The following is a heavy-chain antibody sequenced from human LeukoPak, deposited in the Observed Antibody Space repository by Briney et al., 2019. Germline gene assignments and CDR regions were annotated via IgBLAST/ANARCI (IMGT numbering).Heavy chain of an antibody. CDR1: GYSISSGYY. CDR2: IYHSGST. J-gene: IGHJ4*02. V-gene: IGHV4-38-2*02. Sequence: PSETLSLTCAVSGYSISSGYYWGWIRHPPGKGLEWIGSIYHSGSTYYNPSLKSRVTISVDTSKNQFSLKLSSVTAADTAVYYCARDADCSGGSCYSDYWGQGTLVTVSS. CDR3: ARDADCSGGSCYSDY. D-gene: IGHD2-15*01.